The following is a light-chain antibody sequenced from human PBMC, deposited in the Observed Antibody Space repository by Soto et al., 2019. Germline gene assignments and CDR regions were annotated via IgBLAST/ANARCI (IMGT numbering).Light chain of an antibody. CDR2: DAS. Sequence: DLQMTQSPSTLSASVGDRVTITCRASQSSSNHLAWYQQKPGKAPRLLIYDASTLHSGVPSRFSGSGSGTEFTLTISSLQPDDFATYYCQHYGSYPWTFGQGTKVDIK. CDR3: QHYGSYPWT. CDR1: QSSSNH. J-gene: IGKJ1*01. V-gene: IGKV1-5*01.